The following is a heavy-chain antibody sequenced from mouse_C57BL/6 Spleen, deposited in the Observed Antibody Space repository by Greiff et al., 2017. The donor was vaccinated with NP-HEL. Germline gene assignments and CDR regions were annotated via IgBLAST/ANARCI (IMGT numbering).Heavy chain of an antibody. CDR1: GYTFTSYW. D-gene: IGHD6-1*01. CDR2: IDPSDSYT. V-gene: IGHV1-69*01. J-gene: IGHJ2*01. Sequence: VQLQQSGAELVMPGASVKLSCKASGYTFTSYWMHWVKQRPGQGLEWIGEIDPSDSYTNYNHKFKGKSTLTVDKSSSTAYMQLSSLTSEDSAVYYSARSRTLFDYWGQGTTLTVSS. CDR3: ARSRTLFDY.